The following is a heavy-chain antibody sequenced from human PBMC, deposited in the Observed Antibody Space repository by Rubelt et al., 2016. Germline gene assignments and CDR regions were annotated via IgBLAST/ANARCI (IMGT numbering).Heavy chain of an antibody. J-gene: IGHJ2*01. CDR2: IYYSGST. D-gene: IGHD6-13*01. CDR3: ARDCRGSSLLERSSSWYAPFSSLNNWYFDL. CDR1: GGSISSGGYY. Sequence: QESGPGLVKPSQTLSLTYTVSGGSISSGGYYWSWIRQHPGKGLEWIGYIYYSGSTYYNPSLKSRVTISVDTSKNQFSLKLSSVTAADTAVYYCARDCRGSSLLERSSSWYAPFSSLNNWYFDLWGRGTLVTVSS. V-gene: IGHV4-31*03.